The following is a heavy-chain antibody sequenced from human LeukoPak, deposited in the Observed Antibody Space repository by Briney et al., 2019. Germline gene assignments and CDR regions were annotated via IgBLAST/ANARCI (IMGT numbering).Heavy chain of an antibody. D-gene: IGHD2-2*01. V-gene: IGHV3-21*01. CDR2: ISSSSSYI. CDR3: ARGSPGSCSSTSCYYKVFDY. Sequence: PGGSLRLSCAASGFTFSSYSMNWVSQAPGKGLEWVSSISSSSSYIYYADSVKGRFTISRDNAKNSLYLQMNSLRAEDTAVYYCARGSPGSCSSTSCYYKVFDYWGQGTLVTVSS. J-gene: IGHJ4*02. CDR1: GFTFSSYS.